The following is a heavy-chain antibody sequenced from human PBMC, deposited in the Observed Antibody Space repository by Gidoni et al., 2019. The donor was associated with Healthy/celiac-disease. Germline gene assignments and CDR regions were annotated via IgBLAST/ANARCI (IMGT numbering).Heavy chain of an antibody. Sequence: EVQLVESGGGLVQPGRSLRLSCAASGFTFDDYAMHWVRQAPGKGLEWVSGMSWNSGSIGYADSVKRRFTISRDNAKNSLYLQMNSLRAEDTALYCCARKALTYTIFGVDPNYYYYYMDVWGKGTTVTVSS. CDR1: GFTFDDYA. D-gene: IGHD3-3*01. J-gene: IGHJ6*03. CDR2: MSWNSGSI. V-gene: IGHV3-9*01. CDR3: ARKALTYTIFGVDPNYYYYYMDV.